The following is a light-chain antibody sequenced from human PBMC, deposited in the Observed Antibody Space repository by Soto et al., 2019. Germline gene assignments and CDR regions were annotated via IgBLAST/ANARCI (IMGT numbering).Light chain of an antibody. V-gene: IGKV3-20*01. CDR1: QRISSNN. CDR2: DAT. Sequence: EIVLTQSPGTLSLSPGESATLSCRASQRISSNNLAWYQQKPGQAPRLLIFDATTRATGIPDRLSGSGSGTDFTLTISTLGPGDFAVYYCQQYDTSPGTFGQGTKVEIK. CDR3: QQYDTSPGT. J-gene: IGKJ1*01.